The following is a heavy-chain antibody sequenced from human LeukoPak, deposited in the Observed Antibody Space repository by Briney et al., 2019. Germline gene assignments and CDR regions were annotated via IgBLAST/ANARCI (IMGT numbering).Heavy chain of an antibody. CDR3: ARAGCIITSGIDY. CDR1: GYSISRGYY. Sequence: SESLSLTCGVSGYSISRGYYWAWIRQPPEKGLEWIGTIYHIGSTYYNPSLESRVTISVDTSKNEFSLNLNSVTAADTAVYYCARAGCIITSGIDYWGQGALVTVSS. CDR2: IYHIGST. J-gene: IGHJ4*02. V-gene: IGHV4-38-2*01. D-gene: IGHD3-10*01.